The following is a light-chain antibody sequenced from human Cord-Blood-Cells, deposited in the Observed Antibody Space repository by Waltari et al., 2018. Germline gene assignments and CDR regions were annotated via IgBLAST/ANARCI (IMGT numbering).Light chain of an antibody. Sequence: QSALTLPASVSGSPGHSTTISCTGTSSDGRGYNYAPWDQQHPGKAPKLLIYKVSNRPSGVANSYSGSKAGNTASLTITGLQAEDEADYYCSSYTSSSTYVFGTGTKVTVL. V-gene: IGLV2-14*01. CDR1: SSDGRGYNY. J-gene: IGLJ1*01. CDR2: KVS. CDR3: SSYTSSSTYV.